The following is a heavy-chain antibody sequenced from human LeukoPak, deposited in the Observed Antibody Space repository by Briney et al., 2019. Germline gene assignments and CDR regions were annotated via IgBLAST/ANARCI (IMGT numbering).Heavy chain of an antibody. J-gene: IGHJ3*02. CDR1: GGSFSDYY. CDR2: INHSGST. D-gene: IGHD6-13*01. Sequence: KPSETLSLTCAVYGGSFSDYYWTWIRQPPGKGLEWIGEINHSGSTNYNPSLKSRVTISLDTSKNQFSPKLSSATAADTAVYYCARMLVSASTFDIWGRGTMVTVSS. CDR3: ARMLVSASTFDI. V-gene: IGHV4-34*01.